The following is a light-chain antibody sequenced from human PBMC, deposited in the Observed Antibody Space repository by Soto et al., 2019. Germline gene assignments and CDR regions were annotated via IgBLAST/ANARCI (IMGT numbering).Light chain of an antibody. CDR3: QQYGTSPRT. J-gene: IGKJ5*01. Sequence: EIVLTQSPGTLSLSPGESATRXXRASQSVSSNNLAWYQQKLGRAPRXXISGASRRATGIPDRFSGSGSGTDFTLTITSLEPEDFAVYYCQQYGTSPRTFGQGTRLEIK. CDR1: QSVSSNN. CDR2: GAS. V-gene: IGKV3-20*01.